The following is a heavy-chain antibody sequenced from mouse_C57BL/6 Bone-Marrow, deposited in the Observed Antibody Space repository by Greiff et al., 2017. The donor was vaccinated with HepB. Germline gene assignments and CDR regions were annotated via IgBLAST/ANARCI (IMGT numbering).Heavy chain of an antibody. V-gene: IGHV5-4*03. CDR1: GFTFSSYA. CDR3: ARTGTFPFAY. D-gene: IGHD4-1*01. J-gene: IGHJ3*01. CDR2: ISDGGSYT. Sequence: EVKLVESGGGLVKPGGSLKLSCAASGFTFSSYAMSWVRQTPEKRLEWVATISDGGSYTYYPDNVKGRFTISRDNAKNNLYLQMSHLKSEDTAMYYCARTGTFPFAYWGQGTLVTVSA.